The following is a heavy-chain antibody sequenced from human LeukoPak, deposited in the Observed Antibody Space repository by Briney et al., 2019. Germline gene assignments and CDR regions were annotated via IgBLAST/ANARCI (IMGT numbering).Heavy chain of an antibody. V-gene: IGHV3-33*06. J-gene: IGHJ4*02. CDR2: IWSDKSNR. D-gene: IGHD4-11*01. CDR1: GFIFNHHA. CDR3: AKDAQRGFDYSNSLEY. Sequence: GGSLRLSCAASGFIFNHHAMHWVRQAPGKGLEWMAVIWSDKSNRFYADSVRGRFTISRDDSRKTVYLQMEGMTAEDTAIYYCAKDAQRGFDYSNSLEYWGQGALVTVAS.